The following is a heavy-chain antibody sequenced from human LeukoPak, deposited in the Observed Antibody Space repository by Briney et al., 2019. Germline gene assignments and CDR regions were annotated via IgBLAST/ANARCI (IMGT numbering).Heavy chain of an antibody. J-gene: IGHJ1*01. CDR3: ARDWDA. Sequence: ETLSLTCTVSGGSISSYYWSWVRQAPGKGLEWVANIKEDGSDKYYVDSVKGRFTISRDNAKNSLYLQMNSLRAEDTAVYYCARDWDAWGQGTLVTVAS. D-gene: IGHD1-26*01. CDR2: IKEDGSDK. V-gene: IGHV3-7*04. CDR1: GGSISSYY.